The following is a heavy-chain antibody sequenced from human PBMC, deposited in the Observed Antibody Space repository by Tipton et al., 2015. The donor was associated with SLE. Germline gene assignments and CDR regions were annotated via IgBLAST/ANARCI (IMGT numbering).Heavy chain of an antibody. D-gene: IGHD3-16*01. CDR1: GGSISSSSYY. Sequence: TLSLTCTVSGGSISSSSYYWSWIRQPPGKGLEWIGEINHSGSTNYNPSLKSRVTISVDTSKNQFSLKLSSVTAADTAVYYCARDFGGIDYWGQGTLVTVSS. V-gene: IGHV4-39*07. CDR3: ARDFGGIDY. J-gene: IGHJ4*02. CDR2: INHSGST.